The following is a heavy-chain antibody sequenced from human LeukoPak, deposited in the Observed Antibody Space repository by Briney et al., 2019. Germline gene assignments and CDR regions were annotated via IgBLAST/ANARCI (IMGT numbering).Heavy chain of an antibody. CDR1: GYTLTSYD. CDR3: AKGNSGVPAAIRFVWHTPGNWFDP. CDR2: MNLNSGIT. D-gene: IGHD2-2*02. V-gene: IGHV1-8*01. Sequence: GVLVKVSCKASGYTLTSYDINWVRQASGQGLEWMGWMNLNSGITGCAQKFQGRVTMTRNTSINTAYKELSSLRSADTAVYYCAKGNSGVPAAIRFVWHTPGNWFDPWGQETLVTVSS. J-gene: IGHJ5*02.